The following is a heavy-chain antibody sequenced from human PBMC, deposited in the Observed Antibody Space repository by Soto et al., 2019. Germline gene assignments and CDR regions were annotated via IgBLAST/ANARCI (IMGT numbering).Heavy chain of an antibody. Sequence: QVQLVQSGAEVKKPGSSVKVSCKASGGTFSSYAISWVRQAPGQGLEWMGGIIPIFGTANYAQKFQGRVTIIADESTSTAYMELSSLRSEDTAVYYCARVGGEGYCSGGSCYSRLGYYYGMDVWGQGTTVTVSS. CDR3: ARVGGEGYCSGGSCYSRLGYYYGMDV. J-gene: IGHJ6*02. V-gene: IGHV1-69*01. D-gene: IGHD2-15*01. CDR2: IIPIFGTA. CDR1: GGTFSSYA.